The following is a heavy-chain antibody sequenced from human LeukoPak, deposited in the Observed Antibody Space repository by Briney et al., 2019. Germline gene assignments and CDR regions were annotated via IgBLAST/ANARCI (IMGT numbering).Heavy chain of an antibody. CDR2: INHSGST. Sequence: SETLSLTCAVYGGSFSGYYWSWIRQPPGKGLEWIGGINHSGSTNYNPSLKSRVTISVDTSKNQFSLKLSSVTAADTAVYYCARGRPLYYYGSGSYYRPLDYWGQGTLVTVSS. CDR3: ARGRPLYYYGSGSYYRPLDY. D-gene: IGHD3-10*01. V-gene: IGHV4-34*01. CDR1: GGSFSGYY. J-gene: IGHJ4*02.